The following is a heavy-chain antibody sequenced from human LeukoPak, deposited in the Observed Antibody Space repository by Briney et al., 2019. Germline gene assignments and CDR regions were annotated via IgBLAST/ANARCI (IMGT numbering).Heavy chain of an antibody. CDR3: ARVSYDYVWGSYRYTRAFDI. J-gene: IGHJ3*02. D-gene: IGHD3-16*02. CDR1: GYPFTGYY. V-gene: IGHV1-2*02. Sequence: ASVKVSCKASGYPFTGYYMHWVRQAPGQGLEWMGWINPNSGGTNYAQKFQGRVTMTRDTSISTAYMELSRLRSDDTAVYYCARVSYDYVWGSYRYTRAFDIWGQGTMVTVSS. CDR2: INPNSGGT.